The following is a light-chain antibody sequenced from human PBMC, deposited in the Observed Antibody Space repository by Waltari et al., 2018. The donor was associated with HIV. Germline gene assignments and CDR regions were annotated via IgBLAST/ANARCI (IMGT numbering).Light chain of an antibody. CDR1: SLRRYS. CDR3: GSRHNNDKHHV. V-gene: IGLV3-19*01. CDR2: GKD. Sequence: SSELTQDPAVSVALGQTVKITCRGDSLRRYSANWYQQKPGQAPLVVMSGKDNRPSGLPARFSGSSAGNTGSLTITGAQAEDEADYYCGSRHNNDKHHVFGTGTKLTV. J-gene: IGLJ1*01.